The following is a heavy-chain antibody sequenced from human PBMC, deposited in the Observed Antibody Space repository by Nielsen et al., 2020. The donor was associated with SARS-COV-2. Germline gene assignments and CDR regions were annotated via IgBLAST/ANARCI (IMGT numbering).Heavy chain of an antibody. CDR3: ARDRYSYGLNWFDP. V-gene: IGHV7-4-1*02. CDR1: GYTFTSYA. Sequence: ASVKVSCKASGYTFTSYAMNWVRQAPGQGLEWMGWINTNTGNPTYAQDFTGRFVFSLDTSVSTAYLQISSLKAEDTAVYYCARDRYSYGLNWFDPWGQGTLVTVSS. J-gene: IGHJ5*02. CDR2: INTNTGNP. D-gene: IGHD5-18*01.